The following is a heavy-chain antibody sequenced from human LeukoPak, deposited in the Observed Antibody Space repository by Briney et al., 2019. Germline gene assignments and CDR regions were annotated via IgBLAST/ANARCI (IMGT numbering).Heavy chain of an antibody. CDR1: GFTFSSYW. CDR3: ARGRDGSQSPIDD. CDR2: ISSSSSYI. J-gene: IGHJ4*02. V-gene: IGHV3-21*01. D-gene: IGHD5-24*01. Sequence: GGSLRLSCAASGFTFSSYWMNWVRQAPGKGLEWVSSISSSSSYIYYADSVRGRFTISRDNAKNSLYLQMNSLRAEDTAVYYCARGRDGSQSPIDDWGQGTLVTVSS.